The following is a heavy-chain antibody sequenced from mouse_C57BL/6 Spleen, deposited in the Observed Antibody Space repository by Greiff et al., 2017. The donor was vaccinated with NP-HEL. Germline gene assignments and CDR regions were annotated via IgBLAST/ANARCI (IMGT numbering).Heavy chain of an antibody. J-gene: IGHJ3*01. CDR2: IDPENGDT. CDR3: TTLLWLRRGAY. CDR1: GFNIKDDY. D-gene: IGHD2-2*01. V-gene: IGHV14-4*01. Sequence: VQLQQSGAELVRPGASVKLSCTASGFNIKDDYMHWVKQRPEQGLEWIGWIDPENGDTEYASKFQGKATITADTSSNTAYLQLSSLTSEDTAVYYCTTLLWLRRGAYWGQGTLVTVSA.